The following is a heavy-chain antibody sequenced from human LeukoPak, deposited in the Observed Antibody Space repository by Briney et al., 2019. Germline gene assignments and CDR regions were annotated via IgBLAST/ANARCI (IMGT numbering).Heavy chain of an antibody. D-gene: IGHD6-6*01. CDR1: GFTFTNYW. J-gene: IGHJ4*02. Sequence: GGSLRLSCAASGFTFTNYWMHWVRQAPGMGLVWVSRLPPDELGIIYADSVKGRFTVSRDNAKNTVYLQRNNLRVDDTAMYYCVGTIASRGSEYWGQGALVTVSS. V-gene: IGHV3-74*01. CDR3: VGTIASRGSEY. CDR2: LPPDELGI.